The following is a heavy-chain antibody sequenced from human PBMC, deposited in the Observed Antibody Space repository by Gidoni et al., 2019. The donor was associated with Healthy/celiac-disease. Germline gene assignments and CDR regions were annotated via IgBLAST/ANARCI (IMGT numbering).Heavy chain of an antibody. CDR3: AKGKVGYFDY. Sequence: EVQLLESGGGVVQPGGSLRLSCAASGFTFSSYAMSWVRQAPGKGLDWVSAISGSGGSTYYADSVKGRFTISRDNSKNTLLLQMNSLRAEDTAVYYCAKGKVGYFDYWGQGTLVTVPS. J-gene: IGHJ4*02. CDR2: ISGSGGST. CDR1: GFTFSSYA. D-gene: IGHD1-26*01. V-gene: IGHV3-23*01.